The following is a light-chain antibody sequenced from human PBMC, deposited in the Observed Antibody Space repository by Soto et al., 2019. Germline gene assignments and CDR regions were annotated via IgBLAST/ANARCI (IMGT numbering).Light chain of an antibody. J-gene: IGKJ2*02. CDR2: KSS. CDR1: QSIDGW. Sequence: DIQLTQSPSTLSASIGDRVTITCRASQSIDGWLAWYQQKPGEAPKLLIYKSSTSQPGVPSRFSGSGSGTDFTLTISTHQPGDFATYYCQHYTISGCTFGQGTKLEIK. V-gene: IGKV1-5*03. CDR3: QHYTISGCT.